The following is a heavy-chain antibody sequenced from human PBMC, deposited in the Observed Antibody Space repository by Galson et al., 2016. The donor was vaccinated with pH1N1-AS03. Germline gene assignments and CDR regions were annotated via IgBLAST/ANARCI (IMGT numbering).Heavy chain of an antibody. Sequence: ETLSLTCTVSGGSMNNYYWSWVRQPAGKGLEWIGRIFASGETYYNPSLKSRVSFSVDTSKNQFSLWLGAMTAADTAMYYCAREGDYSDNNGYPLFDYWGQGSLVTVSS. J-gene: IGHJ4*02. CDR1: GGSMNNYY. V-gene: IGHV4-4*07. D-gene: IGHD3-22*01. CDR3: AREGDYSDNNGYPLFDY. CDR2: IFASGET.